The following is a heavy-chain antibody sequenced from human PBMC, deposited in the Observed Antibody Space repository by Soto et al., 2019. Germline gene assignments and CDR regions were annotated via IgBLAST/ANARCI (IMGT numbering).Heavy chain of an antibody. Sequence: ETLSLTCAVYGGSFSCYYWSWIRQPPGKGLEWIGEINHSGSTNYNPSLKSRVTISVDTSKNQFSLKLSSVTAADTAVYYCARGVNDYDFWSGHGAYYYYGMDVWGQGTTVTVSS. J-gene: IGHJ6*02. CDR3: ARGVNDYDFWSGHGAYYYYGMDV. CDR2: INHSGST. D-gene: IGHD3-3*01. CDR1: GGSFSCYY. V-gene: IGHV4-34*01.